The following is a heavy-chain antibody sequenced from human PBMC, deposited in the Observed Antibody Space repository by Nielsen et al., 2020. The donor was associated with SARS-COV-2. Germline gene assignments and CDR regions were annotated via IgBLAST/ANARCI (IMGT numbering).Heavy chain of an antibody. D-gene: IGHD3-3*01. V-gene: IGHV1-8*01. Sequence: ASVKVSCKASGYTFTNYDVSWVRQAPGQGLEWVGWMNPNTGNTGYADNFQGRVTMTRDTSISTAYLELSSLRSEDAGVYYCAREVFYDFSYDYWGHGTLITVSS. J-gene: IGHJ4*01. CDR2: MNPNTGNT. CDR1: GYTFTNYD. CDR3: AREVFYDFSYDY.